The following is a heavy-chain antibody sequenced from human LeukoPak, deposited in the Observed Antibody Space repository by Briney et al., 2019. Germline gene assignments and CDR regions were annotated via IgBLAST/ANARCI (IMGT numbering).Heavy chain of an antibody. D-gene: IGHD6-13*01. CDR3: ARQSSSWYGPGVAFDI. Sequence: SETLSLTCTVSGGSISSYYWGWIRQPAGKGLEWIGRIYTSGSTNYNPSLKSRVTMSVDTSKNQFSLKLSSVTAADTAVYYCARQSSSWYGPGVAFDIWGQGTMVTVSS. CDR2: IYTSGST. J-gene: IGHJ3*02. CDR1: GGSISSYY. V-gene: IGHV4-4*07.